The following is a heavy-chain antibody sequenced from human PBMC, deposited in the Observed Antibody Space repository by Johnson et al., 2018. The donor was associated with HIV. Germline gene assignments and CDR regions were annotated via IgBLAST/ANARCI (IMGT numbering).Heavy chain of an antibody. V-gene: IGHV3-74*02. D-gene: IGHD1-26*01. CDR2: INSDGSST. CDR1: GFTFSRYW. CDR3: ASAWGELDDAFDI. J-gene: IGHJ3*02. Sequence: EVQLVESGGGLVQPGGSLRLSCAGSGFTFSRYWMHWVRQAPGKGLVWVSRINSDGSSTNYADSVKGRFTISRDNSKNTLYLQMNSLRAEDTAVYYCASAWGELDDAFDIWGQGTMVTVSS.